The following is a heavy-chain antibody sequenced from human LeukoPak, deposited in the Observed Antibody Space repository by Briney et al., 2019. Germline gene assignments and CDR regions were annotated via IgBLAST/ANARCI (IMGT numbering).Heavy chain of an antibody. D-gene: IGHD3-10*01. Sequence: GGSLRLSCVASGFTSGVYAMSWVRQAPGKGLEWVSAFSGGGDSFYADSVRGRFSVSADKSKNTLYLQMNSLRAEDTAVYYCARELKHYYGSGSYPLGYWGQGTLVTVSS. CDR2: FSGGGDS. J-gene: IGHJ4*02. V-gene: IGHV3-23*01. CDR3: ARELKHYYGSGSYPLGY. CDR1: GFTSGVYA.